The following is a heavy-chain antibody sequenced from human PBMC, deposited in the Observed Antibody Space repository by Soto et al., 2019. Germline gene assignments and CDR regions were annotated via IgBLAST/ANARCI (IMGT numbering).Heavy chain of an antibody. CDR1: GGSISNHY. J-gene: IGHJ4*02. V-gene: IGHV4-59*11. Sequence: QVQLQESGPGLVKPSETLSLTCSVSGGSISNHYWSWIRQPPGKGLEWIVSIYYNGNTNYNPSLKSRGTMSVDTSRNQISLKVTTVTAADTALYYCTRANWYSEYWGQGTLVTVSS. CDR3: TRANWYSEY. D-gene: IGHD7-27*01. CDR2: IYYNGNT.